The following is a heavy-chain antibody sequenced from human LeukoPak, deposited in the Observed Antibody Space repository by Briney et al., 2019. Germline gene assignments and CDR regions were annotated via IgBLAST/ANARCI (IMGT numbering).Heavy chain of an antibody. D-gene: IGHD1-26*01. J-gene: IGHJ4*02. CDR2: ISSSSSTI. V-gene: IGHV3-48*02. Sequence: GGSLRLSCAASGFTFSSYSMNWVRQAPGKGLEWVSYISSSSSTIYYADSVKGRFTISRDNAKNSLYLQMNSRRDEDTAVYYCARAPVGPYWGQGTLVTVSS. CDR3: ARAPVGPY. CDR1: GFTFSSYS.